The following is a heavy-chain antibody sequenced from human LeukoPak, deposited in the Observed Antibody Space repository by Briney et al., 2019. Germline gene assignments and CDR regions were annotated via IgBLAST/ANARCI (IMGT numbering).Heavy chain of an antibody. Sequence: GGSLRLSCAASGFTFSSDEMNWVRQARGKGLEWVSYISSSGSTIYYADSVKGRFTISRDNAKNSLYLQMNSLRAEDTAVYYCARTIEMATISYFDYWGQGTLVTVSS. V-gene: IGHV3-48*03. CDR2: ISSSGSTI. CDR1: GFTFSSDE. CDR3: ARTIEMATISYFDY. J-gene: IGHJ4*02. D-gene: IGHD5-24*01.